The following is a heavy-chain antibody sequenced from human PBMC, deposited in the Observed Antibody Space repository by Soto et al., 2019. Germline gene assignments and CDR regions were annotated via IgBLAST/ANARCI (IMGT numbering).Heavy chain of an antibody. J-gene: IGHJ6*02. CDR3: ARIRRIAEADNYYYDGMDV. Sequence: PGESLKISCKGSGYSFTSYWIGWVRQMPGKGLEWMGIIYPGDSDTRYSPSFQGQVTISADKSISTAYLQWSSLKASDTAMYYCARIRRIAEADNYYYDGMDVWSQGTTVPVSS. CDR1: GYSFTSYW. D-gene: IGHD6-13*01. CDR2: IYPGDSDT. V-gene: IGHV5-51*01.